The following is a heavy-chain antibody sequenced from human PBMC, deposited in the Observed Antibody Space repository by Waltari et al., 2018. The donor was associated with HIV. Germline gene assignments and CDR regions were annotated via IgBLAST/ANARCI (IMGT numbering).Heavy chain of an antibody. D-gene: IGHD4-17*01. CDR3: ARDPALTRVTGYDF. CDR1: GSSISSASN. CDR2: ISHFGAP. J-gene: IGHJ4*02. V-gene: IGHV4-38-2*02. Sequence: QVQLQESGPGLVRPSETLSLSCAVSGSSISSASNWGWIRLPPGKGLEWIGSISHFGAPYYSPSLKSRVTISLDTSNNQVSLTLNSVTAADTAVYYCARDPALTRVTGYDFWGQGILVTVSS.